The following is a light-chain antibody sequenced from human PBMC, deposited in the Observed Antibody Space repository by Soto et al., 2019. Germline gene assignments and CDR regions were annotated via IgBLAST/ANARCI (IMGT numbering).Light chain of an antibody. CDR3: GSYTTSSNYV. CDR2: EVT. CDR1: SSDVGAYNY. Sequence: QSALTQPASVSGSPGQSITIPCTGTSSDVGAYNYVSWYQHHPGKVPKLLIYEVTNRPSGVSDRFSGSKSGNTASLTISGLQAEDEADYYCGSYTTSSNYVFGTGTKVTVL. V-gene: IGLV2-14*01. J-gene: IGLJ1*01.